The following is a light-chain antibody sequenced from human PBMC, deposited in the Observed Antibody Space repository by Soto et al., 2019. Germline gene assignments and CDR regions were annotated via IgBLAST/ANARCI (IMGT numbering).Light chain of an antibody. CDR2: EVS. Sequence: QSALTQPASVSGSPGQAITISGTGTTSDVGGYSFVSWYQHHPGEDPKLIIYEVSNRPSGVSSRFSGSKSGNTGSLTISGLQAEEESLYYCSSKSSGSTPMLFGGGTKVTVL. J-gene: IGLJ3*02. CDR3: SSKSSGSTPML. V-gene: IGLV2-14*01. CDR1: TSDVGGYSF.